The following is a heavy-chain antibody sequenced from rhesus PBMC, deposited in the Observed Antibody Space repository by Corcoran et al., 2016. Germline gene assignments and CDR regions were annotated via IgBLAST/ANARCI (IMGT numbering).Heavy chain of an antibody. CDR3: AKGRSWGIEY. CDR1: GFTFGSTG. D-gene: IGHD3-34*01. CDR2: LSPGGGNT. J-gene: IGHJ4*01. Sequence: EVQLVESGGGLVQPGGSLRLPCAAAGFTFGSTGMSWVRQAPGKGLEWVSHLSPGGGNTFYTNSVKGRFTISGDNSKNTLSLQMNSLRPEDTAVYYCAKGRSWGIEYWGQGVLVTVSS. V-gene: IGHV3S5*01.